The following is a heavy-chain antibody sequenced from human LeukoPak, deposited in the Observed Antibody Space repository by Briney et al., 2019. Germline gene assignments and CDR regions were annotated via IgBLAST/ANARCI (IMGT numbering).Heavy chain of an antibody. Sequence: SETLSLTCAVYGGSFSGYYWSWIRQPPGKGLEWIGYIYYSGSTYYNPSLKSRVTISVDTSKNQFSLKLSSVTAADTAVYYCARGRGYGSGSRFDYWGQGTLVTVSS. J-gene: IGHJ4*02. CDR1: GGSFSGYY. D-gene: IGHD3-10*01. V-gene: IGHV4-30-4*01. CDR2: IYYSGST. CDR3: ARGRGYGSGSRFDY.